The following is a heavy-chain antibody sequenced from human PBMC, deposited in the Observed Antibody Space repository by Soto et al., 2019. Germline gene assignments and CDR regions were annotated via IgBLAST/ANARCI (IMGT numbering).Heavy chain of an antibody. CDR1: GGSISSGDYY. D-gene: IGHD1-26*01. Sequence: SSETLSLTCTVSGGSISSGDYYWSWIRQPPGKGLEWIGYIYYSGSTYYNPSLKSRVTISVDTSKNQFSLKLSSVTAADTAVYYCARDSFSGSPGNDPWGQGTLVPSPQ. J-gene: IGHJ5*02. V-gene: IGHV4-30-4*01. CDR2: IYYSGST. CDR3: ARDSFSGSPGNDP.